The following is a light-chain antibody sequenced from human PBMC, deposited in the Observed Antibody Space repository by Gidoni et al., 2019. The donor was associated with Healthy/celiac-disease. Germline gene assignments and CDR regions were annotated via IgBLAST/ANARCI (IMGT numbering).Light chain of an antibody. CDR1: QRGSSN. J-gene: IGKJ1*01. Sequence: EIVMTQSPATLSVSPGERATLSCRASQRGSSNLAWYQQKPGQAPRLLIYGASTRAPGIPARFSGSGSGTEFTLTISSLQSEDFAVYYCQQYNNWPETFGQGTKVEIK. V-gene: IGKV3-15*01. CDR2: GAS. CDR3: QQYNNWPET.